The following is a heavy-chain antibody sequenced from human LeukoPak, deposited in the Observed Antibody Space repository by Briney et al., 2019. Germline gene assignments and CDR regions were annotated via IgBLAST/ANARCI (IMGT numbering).Heavy chain of an antibody. CDR2: ISYGGSNK. J-gene: IGHJ4*02. Sequence: GGSLRLSCAASGFTFSSYAMHWVRQAPGKGLEWVAVISYGGSNKYYADSVKGRFTISRDNSKNTLYLQMNSLRAEDTAVYYCARDEGELAFDYWGQGTLVTVSS. D-gene: IGHD1-26*01. CDR3: ARDEGELAFDY. V-gene: IGHV3-30-3*01. CDR1: GFTFSSYA.